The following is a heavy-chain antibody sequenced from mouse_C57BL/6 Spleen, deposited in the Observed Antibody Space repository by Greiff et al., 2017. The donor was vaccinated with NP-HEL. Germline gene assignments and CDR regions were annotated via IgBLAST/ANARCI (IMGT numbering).Heavy chain of an antibody. CDR3: ARLQLGRNYAMDY. CDR1: GYAFSSYW. CDR2: IYPGDGDT. J-gene: IGHJ4*01. Sequence: QVQLQQSGAELVKPGASVKISCKASGYAFSSYWMNWVKQRPGKGLEWIGQIYPGDGDTNYNGKFKGKATLTADKSSSTAYMQLSSLTSEDSAVYFCARLQLGRNYAMDYWGQGTSVTVSS. V-gene: IGHV1-80*01. D-gene: IGHD4-1*02.